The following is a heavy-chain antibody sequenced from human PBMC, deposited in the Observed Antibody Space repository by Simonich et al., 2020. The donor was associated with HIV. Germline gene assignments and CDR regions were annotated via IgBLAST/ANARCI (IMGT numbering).Heavy chain of an antibody. V-gene: IGHV4-34*01. CDR3: ARGIPRNYYYFYYMDV. CDR1: GGSFSGYY. CDR2: INHSGST. J-gene: IGHJ6*03. D-gene: IGHD1-1*01. Sequence: QVQLQQWGAGLLKPSETLSLTCAVYGGSFSGYYWSWIRQPPGKGLEWIGEINHSGSTNYNPSLQSRVTISVDTSTNQFSLNLSSVTAADTAVYSCARGIPRNYYYFYYMDVWGKGTTVIVSS.